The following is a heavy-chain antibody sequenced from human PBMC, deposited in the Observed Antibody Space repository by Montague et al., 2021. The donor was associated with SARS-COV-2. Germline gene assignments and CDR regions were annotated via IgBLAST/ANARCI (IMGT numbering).Heavy chain of an antibody. D-gene: IGHD3-22*01. CDR2: IYYSWST. J-gene: IGHJ6*02. CDR1: GGSISSSSYY. Sequence: SETLSLTCTVSGGSISSSSYYWGWIRQPPGKGLEWIGSIYYSWSTYYNPSLKSRVTISVDTSKNQFSLKLSSVTAADKAVYYCDREAYYYGSSGYYGGGYYYYYGMDVWGQGTPVTVSS. V-gene: IGHV4-39*02. CDR3: DREAYYYGSSGYYGGGYYYYYGMDV.